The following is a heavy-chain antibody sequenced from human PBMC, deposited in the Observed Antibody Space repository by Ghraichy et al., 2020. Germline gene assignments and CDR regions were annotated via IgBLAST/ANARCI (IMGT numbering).Heavy chain of an antibody. CDR3: AKTWSLGDILTGYPPDAFDI. Sequence: GGSLRLSCAASGFTFSSYAMSWVRQAPGKGLEWVSAISGSGGSTYYADSVKGRFTISRDNSKNTLYLQMNSLRAEDTAVYYCAKTWSLGDILTGYPPDAFDIWGQGTMVTVSS. J-gene: IGHJ3*02. V-gene: IGHV3-23*01. CDR2: ISGSGGST. CDR1: GFTFSSYA. D-gene: IGHD3-9*01.